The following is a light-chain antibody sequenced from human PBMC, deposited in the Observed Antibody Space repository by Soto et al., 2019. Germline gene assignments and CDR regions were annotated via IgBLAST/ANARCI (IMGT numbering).Light chain of an antibody. Sequence: QSALTQPPSVSGSPGQSVAISCTGTSSDVGGYNRVSWYQQPPGKAPKLLIYDVSNRPSGGSTRCSGSKSGNTASLTISGLQAEDEADYYCTSYASSSAYVFGPGTKLTVL. V-gene: IGLV2-18*02. CDR2: DVS. CDR3: TSYASSSAYV. J-gene: IGLJ1*01. CDR1: SSDVGGYNR.